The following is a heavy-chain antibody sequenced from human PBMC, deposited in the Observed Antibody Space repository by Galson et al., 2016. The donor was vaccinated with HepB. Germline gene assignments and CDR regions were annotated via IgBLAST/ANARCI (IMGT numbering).Heavy chain of an antibody. CDR3: ARVREQQLLDAFDI. D-gene: IGHD6-13*01. Sequence: SLRLSCAASGFTFNRYTMNWVRQAPGKGPEWVSSICSGSSYIYYADSVKGRFTISRDNFKNSLYLQMNSLRAEDTALYYCARVREQQLLDAFDIWGQGTMVTVSS. V-gene: IGHV3-21*01. J-gene: IGHJ3*02. CDR1: GFTFNRYT. CDR2: ICSGSSYI.